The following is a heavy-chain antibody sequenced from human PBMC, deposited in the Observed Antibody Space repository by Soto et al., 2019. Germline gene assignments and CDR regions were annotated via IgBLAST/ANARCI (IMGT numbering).Heavy chain of an antibody. CDR1: GGTFSGYY. CDR2: INHSGST. Sequence: SVTLSLTCAVYGGTFSGYYWSWIRQPPGKGLEWIGEINHSGSTNYNPSLKSRVTISVDTSKNQFSLKLSSVTAADTAVYYCATLTGTTEIDYWGQGTLVTVSS. V-gene: IGHV4-34*08. CDR3: ATLTGTTEIDY. D-gene: IGHD1-7*01. J-gene: IGHJ4*02.